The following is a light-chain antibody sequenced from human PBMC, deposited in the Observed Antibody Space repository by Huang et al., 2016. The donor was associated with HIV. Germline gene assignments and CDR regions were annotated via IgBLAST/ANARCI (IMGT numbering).Light chain of an antibody. Sequence: DIQMTQSPSSLSASVGDRVTITCRASPGISNSLAWYQQKPGKAPKLLLYAAARLESGVPSRFSGSGSGTDYTLTISSLQPEDFATYYCQQYYSTRYTFGQGTKLEIK. J-gene: IGKJ2*01. CDR1: PGISNS. V-gene: IGKV1-NL1*01. CDR2: AAA. CDR3: QQYYSTRYT.